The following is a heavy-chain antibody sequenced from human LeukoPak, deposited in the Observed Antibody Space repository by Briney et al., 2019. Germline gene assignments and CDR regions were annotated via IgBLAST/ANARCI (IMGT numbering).Heavy chain of an antibody. CDR1: GFTFSSYE. CDR2: LYIDGST. V-gene: IGHV3-66*01. D-gene: IGHD3-10*01. J-gene: IGHJ6*02. CDR3: ARVQGSYGQSDV. Sequence: GGSLRLSCAASGFTFSSYEMNWVRQAPGKGLEWVSILYIDGSTYYSDPVKGKFTISRDKSKNTLYLQMNSLRDENTALYYCARVQGSYGQSDVWGQGTTVTISS.